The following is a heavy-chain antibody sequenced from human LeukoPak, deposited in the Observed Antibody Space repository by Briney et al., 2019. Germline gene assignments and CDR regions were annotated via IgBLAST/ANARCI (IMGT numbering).Heavy chain of an antibody. Sequence: GVPLRLSCGACVFIDSSSYMSWVRRAPGKGLEWVSIISSACTTYYADSVKGRFTISRDNSKNTVYLQVNSLRDEDTAVYYCARDLEAANTYYFDYWGQGTMVTVSS. CDR1: VFIDSSSY. CDR2: ISSACTT. D-gene: IGHD6-13*01. J-gene: IGHJ4*02. CDR3: ARDLEAANTYYFDY. V-gene: IGHV3-66*01.